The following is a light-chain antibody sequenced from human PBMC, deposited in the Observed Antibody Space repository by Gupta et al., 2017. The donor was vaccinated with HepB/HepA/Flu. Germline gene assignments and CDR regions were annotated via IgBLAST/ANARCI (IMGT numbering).Light chain of an antibody. J-gene: IGLJ1*01. CDR1: TNDIGLYDY. V-gene: IGLV2-11*01. CDR2: DVS. Sequence: QSGLTQSRSVSASPGQSVTISCTGTTNDIGLYDYISWYQQRPGEVPRLILYDVSKRPTGIPERFFGSKSGNAASLTISALQPDDEGDYFCCSYAGNNIHVFGSGTAVTVL. CDR3: CSYAGNNIHV.